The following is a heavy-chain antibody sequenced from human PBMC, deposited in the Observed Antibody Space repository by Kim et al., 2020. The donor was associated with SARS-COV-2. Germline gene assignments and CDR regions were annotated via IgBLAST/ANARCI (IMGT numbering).Heavy chain of an antibody. Sequence: GESLQISCKASGYRFTTYWISWVRQVPGKGLEWMGRIDPSDSYTKYRPSFQGHVTISVDKSITTAFLQWNTLKASDTAMYYCATGDTALVNWGQGTLVTVSS. CDR3: ATGDTALVN. J-gene: IGHJ1*01. CDR2: IDPSDSYT. V-gene: IGHV5-10-1*01. CDR1: GYRFTTYW. D-gene: IGHD5-18*01.